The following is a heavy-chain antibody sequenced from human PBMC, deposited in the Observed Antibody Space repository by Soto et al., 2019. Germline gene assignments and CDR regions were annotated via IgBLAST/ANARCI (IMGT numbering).Heavy chain of an antibody. V-gene: IGHV4-30-4*01. D-gene: IGHD7-27*01. CDR3: ARGPSGDKVDS. CDR1: GGSISTVDYW. J-gene: IGHJ4*02. Sequence: QVQLQESGPGLVKPSQTLSLTCTVSGGSISTVDYWWSWIRQSPEMGLEWIGHIYDGGRTYNNPSLESRVTMSVDTSKSQLSLTLSSVSAADIAVYYCARGPSGDKVDSWGQGTLVTVSS. CDR2: IYDGGRT.